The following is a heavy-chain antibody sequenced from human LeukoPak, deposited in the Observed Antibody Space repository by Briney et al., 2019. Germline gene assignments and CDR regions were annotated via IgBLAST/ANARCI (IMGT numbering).Heavy chain of an antibody. Sequence: SETLSLTCAVSGGSISSNYWNWIRQAAGKGLEWIGRIHSSGSINYNPSLKSRVTMSVDTSKNQFSLNLSSVTAADTAVYYCARRQQKTPYYYMDVWGKGTTVTVSS. CDR1: GGSISSNY. CDR2: IHSSGSI. V-gene: IGHV4-4*07. J-gene: IGHJ6*03. D-gene: IGHD6-13*01. CDR3: ARRQQKTPYYYMDV.